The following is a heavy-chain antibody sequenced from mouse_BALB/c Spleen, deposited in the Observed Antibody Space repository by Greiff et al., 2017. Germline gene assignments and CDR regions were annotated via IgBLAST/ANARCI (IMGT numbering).Heavy chain of an antibody. CDR1: GFTFTDYY. J-gene: IGHJ4*01. CDR3: ARDGNGYYYAMDY. CDR2: IRNKANGYTT. Sequence: EVKVVESGGGLVQPGGSLRLSCATSGFTFTDYYMSWVRQPPGKALEWLGFIRNKANGYTTEYSASVKGRFTISRDNSQSILYLQMNTLRAEDSATYYCARDGNGYYYAMDYWGQGTSVTVSS. V-gene: IGHV7-3*02. D-gene: IGHD2-1*01.